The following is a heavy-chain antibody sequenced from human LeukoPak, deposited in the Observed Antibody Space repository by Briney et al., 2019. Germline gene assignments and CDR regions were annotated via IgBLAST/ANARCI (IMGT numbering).Heavy chain of an antibody. CDR1: GFTFSSYE. V-gene: IGHV3-48*03. J-gene: IGHJ4*02. CDR2: ISSSGSTI. Sequence: GGSLRLXCAASGFTFSSYEMNWVRQAPGKGLEWVSYISSSGSTIYYADSVKGRFTISRDNAKNSLYLQMNSLRAEDTAVYYCARRSSSGSYYRPFDYWGQGTLVTVSS. D-gene: IGHD1-26*01. CDR3: ARRSSSGSYYRPFDY.